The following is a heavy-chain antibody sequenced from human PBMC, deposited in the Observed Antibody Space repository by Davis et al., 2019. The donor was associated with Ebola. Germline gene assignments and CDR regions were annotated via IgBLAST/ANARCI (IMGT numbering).Heavy chain of an antibody. V-gene: IGHV3-23*01. D-gene: IGHD3-16*02. CDR2: ISGSGCST. CDR1: AFTFSRYA. CDR3: AGRGSYRSFYYYGMDV. J-gene: IGHJ6*02. Sequence: AGSLRLSCAASAFTFSRYAMRWVRQAPGTGLEWVSAISGSGCSTYYADSVKGRFTISRDNSKNTLYLQMNSLRAEDTAVYYCAGRGSYRSFYYYGMDVWGQGTTVTVSS.